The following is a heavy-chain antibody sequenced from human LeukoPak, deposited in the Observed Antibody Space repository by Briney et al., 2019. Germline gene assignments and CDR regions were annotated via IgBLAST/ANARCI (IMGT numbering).Heavy chain of an antibody. CDR2: ISYDGKNY. CDR3: AKVVITGYDNYFEY. J-gene: IGHJ4*02. V-gene: IGHV3-30*18. D-gene: IGHD5-12*01. Sequence: PGGSLRLSCAASGFTFSNYGMHWVRQAPGKGLEWVALISYDGKNYNYADSVKGRFTISRDNSKNTLYLQMNSLRPEDTAVYYCAKVVITGYDNYFEYWGQGTLVTVSS. CDR1: GFTFSNYG.